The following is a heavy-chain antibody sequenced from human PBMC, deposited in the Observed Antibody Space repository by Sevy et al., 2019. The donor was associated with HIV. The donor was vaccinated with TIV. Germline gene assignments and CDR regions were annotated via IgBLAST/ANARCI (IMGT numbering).Heavy chain of an antibody. D-gene: IGHD2-21*01. CDR3: VRGPNCGVGGCQQISPYCLDV. CDR2: IRNRPNRYTT. V-gene: IGHV3-72*01. CDR1: GFAFRDHY. Sequence: GGSLRLSCAASGFAFRDHYVDWVRQAPGKGLEWVGRIRNRPNRYTTEYAASVEGRVTLSRDDSRHSLYLQMNSLKTEDSAVYYCVRGPNCGVGGCQQISPYCLDVWGIGATVTVSS. J-gene: IGHJ6*03.